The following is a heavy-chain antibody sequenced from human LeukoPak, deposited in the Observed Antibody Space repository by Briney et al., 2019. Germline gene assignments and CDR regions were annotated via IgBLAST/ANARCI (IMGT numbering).Heavy chain of an antibody. CDR1: GGSISSYY. CDR3: ARGGSITIFGVVTGYYYYYYMDV. CDR2: IYYSGST. Sequence: PSETLSLTCTVSGGSISSYYWSWIRQPPGKGPEWIGYIYYSGSTNYNPSLKSRVTISVDTSKNQFSLKLSSVTAADTAVYYCARGGSITIFGVVTGYYYYYYMDVWGKGTTVTVSS. J-gene: IGHJ6*03. V-gene: IGHV4-59*01. D-gene: IGHD3-3*01.